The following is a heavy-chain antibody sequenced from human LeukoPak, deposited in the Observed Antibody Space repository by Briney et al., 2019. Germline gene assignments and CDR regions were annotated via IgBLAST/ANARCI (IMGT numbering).Heavy chain of an antibody. D-gene: IGHD2-15*01. Sequence: SETLSLTCTVAGDSISTSRYYWGWLRQPPGKGLQWIGSIFSTGSTYYNPSLKSRVTISVDTSKNQFSLKLSSVTAADTAVYYCASHPGYSAEYFQHWGQGTLVTVPS. CDR1: GDSISTSRYY. J-gene: IGHJ1*01. CDR3: ASHPGYSAEYFQH. CDR2: IFSTGST. V-gene: IGHV4-39*07.